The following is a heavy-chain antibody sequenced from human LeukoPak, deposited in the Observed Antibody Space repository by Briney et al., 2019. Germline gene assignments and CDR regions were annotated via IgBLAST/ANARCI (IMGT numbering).Heavy chain of an antibody. CDR1: GGSFSGYY. Sequence: SETLSLTCAVYGGSFSGYYWSWIRQPPGKGLEWSGEINHSGSTNYNPSLKSRVTISVDTSKNQFSLKLSSVTAADTAVYYCARARNPSRYNWNSGMLDYWGQGTLVTVSS. J-gene: IGHJ4*02. CDR2: INHSGST. CDR3: ARARNPSRYNWNSGMLDY. D-gene: IGHD1-7*01. V-gene: IGHV4-34*01.